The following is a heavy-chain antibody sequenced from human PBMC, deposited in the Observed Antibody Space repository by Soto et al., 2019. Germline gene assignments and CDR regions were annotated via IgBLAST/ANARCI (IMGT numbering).Heavy chain of an antibody. CDR2: IYYSGST. J-gene: IGHJ6*02. CDR1: GGSISGGGYY. D-gene: IGHD5-18*01. Sequence: NPSETLSLTCTVSGGSISGGGYYWSWIRQHPGKGLEWIGYIYYSGSTYYNPSLKSRVTISVDTSKNQFSLKLSSVTAADTAVYYCARDVLRYSYGYYYYYYGMDVWGQGTTVTVS. CDR3: ARDVLRYSYGYYYYYYGMDV. V-gene: IGHV4-31*03.